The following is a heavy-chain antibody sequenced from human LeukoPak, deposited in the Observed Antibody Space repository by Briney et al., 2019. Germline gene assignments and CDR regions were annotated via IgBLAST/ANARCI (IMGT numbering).Heavy chain of an antibody. Sequence: GESLKISCKTSGHTFTSYWIGWVRQTPGKGPECMGVIFPRDSDVRYSPSFQGQVTISADKSTNTAYLHWGSLKASDSAMYYCVRSLPGTLLRGYGMDVWGPGTTVTVS. CDR1: GHTFTSYW. CDR2: IFPRDSDV. D-gene: IGHD3-10*01. J-gene: IGHJ6*02. V-gene: IGHV5-51*01. CDR3: VRSLPGTLLRGYGMDV.